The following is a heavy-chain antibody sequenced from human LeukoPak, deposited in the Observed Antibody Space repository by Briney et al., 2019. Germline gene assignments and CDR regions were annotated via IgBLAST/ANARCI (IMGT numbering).Heavy chain of an antibody. J-gene: IGHJ3*02. Sequence: GASVKVFCKASGYTFTSYDINWVRQATGQGLEWMGWMNPNSGNTGYAQKFQARVSMTRNTSISTAYMELSSLRSEDTAVYYCTRGLVVLSATSWAFDIWGHGTMVTVSS. CDR1: GYTFTSYD. V-gene: IGHV1-8*01. D-gene: IGHD2-15*01. CDR2: MNPNSGNT. CDR3: TRGLVVLSATSWAFDI.